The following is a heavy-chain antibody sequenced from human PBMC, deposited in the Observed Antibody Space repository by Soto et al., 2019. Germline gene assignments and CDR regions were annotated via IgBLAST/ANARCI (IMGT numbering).Heavy chain of an antibody. J-gene: IGHJ4*02. CDR2: IWYDGSNK. Sequence: GGSLRLSCAASGFTFSSYGMHWVRQAPGKGLEWVAVIWYDGSNKYYADSVKGRFTISRDNSKNTLYLQMNSLRAEDTAVYYCARATSKSSIDYWGQGTLVTVSS. V-gene: IGHV3-33*01. CDR3: ARATSKSSIDY. D-gene: IGHD6-13*01. CDR1: GFTFSSYG.